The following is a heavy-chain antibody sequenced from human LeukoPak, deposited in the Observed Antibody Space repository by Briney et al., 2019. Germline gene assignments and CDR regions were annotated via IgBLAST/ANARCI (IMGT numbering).Heavy chain of an antibody. J-gene: IGHJ6*03. CDR3: ARDWGYCTNGVCQPTYYMDV. CDR1: GGTFSSYA. D-gene: IGHD2-8*01. Sequence: SVKVSCKASGGTFSSYAISWVRQAPGQGLEWMGGIIPIFGTANYAQKFQGRVTITADKSTSTAYMELSSLRSEDMAVYYCARDWGYCTNGVCQPTYYMDVWGKGTTVTVSS. CDR2: IIPIFGTA. V-gene: IGHV1-69*06.